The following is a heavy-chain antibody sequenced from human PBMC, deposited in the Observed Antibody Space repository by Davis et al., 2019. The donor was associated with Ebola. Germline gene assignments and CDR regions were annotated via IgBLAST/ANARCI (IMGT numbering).Heavy chain of an antibody. D-gene: IGHD2-8*01. CDR2: ISAYHGNT. V-gene: IGHV1-18*04. CDR3: ARGGGRYCTNGVCYGLWFDP. Sequence: ASVKVSCKASGYTFTSYGITWVRQSPGQGLARMGWISAYHGNTNYAQKLQGRVTMTTDTSTNTAYMELRSLRSDDTAVYYWARGGGRYCTNGVCYGLWFDPWGQGTLVTVSS. CDR1: GYTFTSYG. J-gene: IGHJ5*02.